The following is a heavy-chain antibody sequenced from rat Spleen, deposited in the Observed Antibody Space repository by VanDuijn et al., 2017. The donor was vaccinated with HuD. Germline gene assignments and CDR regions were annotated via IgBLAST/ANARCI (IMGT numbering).Heavy chain of an antibody. CDR1: GFTFSDYG. CDR3: ARLRYNPFDY. CDR2: ISYGDTSGHSST. D-gene: IGHD1-5*01. J-gene: IGHJ2*01. V-gene: IGHV5-29*01. Sequence: EVQLVESGGGLVQPGRSLKLSCAASGFTFSDYGMAWVRQAPTKGLEWVATISYGDTSGHSSTYYRDSVKGRFTISRDKAKNTLYLQMDSLRSEDTATYYCARLRYNPFDYWGQGVMVTVSS.